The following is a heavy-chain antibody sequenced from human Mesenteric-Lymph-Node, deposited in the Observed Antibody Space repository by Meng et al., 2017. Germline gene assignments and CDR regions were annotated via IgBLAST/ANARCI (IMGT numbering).Heavy chain of an antibody. V-gene: IGHV3-33*01. J-gene: IGHJ6*02. CDR3: ARFYCSGGSCYSFVDYGMDV. CDR2: IWYDGSNK. D-gene: IGHD2-15*01. Sequence: GESLKISCAASGFTFSSYGMHWVRQAPGKGLEWVAVIWYDGSNKYYADSVKGRFTISRDNSKNTLYLQMNSLRAEDTAVYYCARFYCSGGSCYSFVDYGMDVWGQGTSVTFSS. CDR1: GFTFSSYG.